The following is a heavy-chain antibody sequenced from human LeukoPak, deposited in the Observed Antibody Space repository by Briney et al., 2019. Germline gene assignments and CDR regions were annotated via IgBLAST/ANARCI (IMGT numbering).Heavy chain of an antibody. D-gene: IGHD6-13*01. CDR3: ARDPQQLEYWYFDL. J-gene: IGHJ2*01. CDR2: ISSSSSYI. CDR1: GFTFSSYS. V-gene: IGHV3-21*01. Sequence: GGSLRLSCAASGFTFSSYSMNWVRQAPGKGLEWVSSISSSSSYIYYADSVKGRFTISRDNAKNSLYLQMNSLRAEDTAVYHCARDPQQLEYWYFDLWGRGTLVTVSS.